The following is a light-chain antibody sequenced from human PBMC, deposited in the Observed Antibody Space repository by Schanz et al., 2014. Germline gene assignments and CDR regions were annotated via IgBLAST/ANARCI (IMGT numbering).Light chain of an antibody. J-gene: IGLJ2*01. CDR1: SSDVGGYNF. CDR3: CSYAGSSTLV. CDR2: DVS. Sequence: QSALTQPASVSGSPGQSITISCIGSSSDVGGYNFVSRYQQHPCKAPKLMICDVSDRPSGVSNRFSASKSGNTASLTISRLQAEDEADYYCCSYAGSSTLVFGGGTKLTVL. V-gene: IGLV2-23*02.